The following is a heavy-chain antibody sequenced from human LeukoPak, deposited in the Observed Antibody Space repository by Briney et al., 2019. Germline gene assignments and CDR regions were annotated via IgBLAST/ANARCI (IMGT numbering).Heavy chain of an antibody. V-gene: IGHV4-38-2*02. CDR2: LYHSGST. CDR1: GYSISSGYY. Sequence: SETLSLTCTVSGYSISSGYYWGWIRQPPGKGLEWIGSLYHSGSTYYNPSLKSRVTISVDTSKNQFSLKLSSVTAADTAVYYCARRYSSGWYPSMGFDYWGQGTLVTVSS. CDR3: ARRYSSGWYPSMGFDY. D-gene: IGHD6-19*01. J-gene: IGHJ4*02.